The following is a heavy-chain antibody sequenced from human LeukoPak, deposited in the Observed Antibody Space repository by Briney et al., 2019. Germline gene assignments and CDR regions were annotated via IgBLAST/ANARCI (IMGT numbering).Heavy chain of an antibody. CDR3: ARGRFPGSGSYYNSFDY. Sequence: ASVKVSCKASGYTFTSNAITWVRQAPGEALEWMGWVNVDDGDTYYPQKFQGRVTMTTDKSTSTVYMELRSLRSDDTAVYYCARGRFPGSGSYYNSFDYYGQGALVTVSS. V-gene: IGHV1-18*01. D-gene: IGHD3-10*01. CDR2: VNVDDGDT. CDR1: GYTFTSNA. J-gene: IGHJ4*02.